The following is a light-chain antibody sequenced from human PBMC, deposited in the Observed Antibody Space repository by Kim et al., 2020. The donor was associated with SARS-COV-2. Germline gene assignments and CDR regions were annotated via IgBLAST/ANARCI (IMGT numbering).Light chain of an antibody. J-gene: IGLJ2*01. Sequence: GKTRPLSYAGTGGCMDDYDVKWAQQRRGGVPTSVIYEDDQIPTRVSVRFSGSIDNSSNSASLTITGLRTGDEAGYYCQSYNRDYVLFGGKTQLTVL. CDR2: EDD. V-gene: IGLV6-57*02. CDR1: GGCMDDYD. CDR3: QSYNRDYVL.